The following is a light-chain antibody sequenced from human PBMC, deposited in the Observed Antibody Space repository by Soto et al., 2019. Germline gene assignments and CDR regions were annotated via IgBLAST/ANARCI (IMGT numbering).Light chain of an antibody. CDR1: SSDVGSYNH. CDR2: YVS. J-gene: IGLJ1*01. Sequence: QSVLTQPASVSGSPGQSITISCTGTSSDVGSYNHVAWYQHHPGKAPKLMIYYVSNRPSGVSNLFSGSKSGYTASLTISWLLAEDEADYYCNSNTISNTRVFGTGTQVTVL. CDR3: NSNTISNTRV. V-gene: IGLV2-14*01.